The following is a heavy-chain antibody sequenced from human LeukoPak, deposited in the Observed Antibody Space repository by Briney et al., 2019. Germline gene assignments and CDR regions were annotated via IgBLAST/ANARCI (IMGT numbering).Heavy chain of an antibody. CDR3: ARDRARDSSGYFPRFDY. V-gene: IGHV1-18*01. Sequence: GASVKVSCKASGYTFTSYGISWVRQAPGQGLEWMGWISAYNGNTNYAQKLQGRVTMTTDTSTSTAYMELRSLRSDDTAVYYCARDRARDSSGYFPRFDYWGQGTLVTVSS. D-gene: IGHD3-22*01. J-gene: IGHJ4*02. CDR1: GYTFTSYG. CDR2: ISAYNGNT.